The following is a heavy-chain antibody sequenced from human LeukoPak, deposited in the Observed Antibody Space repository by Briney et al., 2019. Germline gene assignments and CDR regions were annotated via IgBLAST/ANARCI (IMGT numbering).Heavy chain of an antibody. V-gene: IGHV3-21*01. CDR2: ISSSNTYI. Sequence: GGSLRLSCAASGFTFSSFTMNWVRQAPGKGLEWVSSISSSNTYIYYADSVKGRFTISRDNSKNTLYLQMNSLRGEDTAVYYCAKDGVAGAFDPWGQGTLATVSS. CDR1: GFTFSSFT. CDR3: AKDGVAGAFDP. D-gene: IGHD6-13*01. J-gene: IGHJ5*02.